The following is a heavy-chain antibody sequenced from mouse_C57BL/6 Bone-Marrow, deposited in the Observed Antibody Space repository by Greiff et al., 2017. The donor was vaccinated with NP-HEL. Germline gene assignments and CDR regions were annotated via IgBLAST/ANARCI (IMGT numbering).Heavy chain of an antibody. Sequence: EVKLVESGGGLVQPGESLKLSCESNEYEFPSHDMSWVRKTPEKRLELVAAINSDGGSTYYPDTMERRFIISRDKTKKTLYLQMSSRRSEDTAVYYCASHYYGRWAYWGQGTLVTVSA. D-gene: IGHD1-1*01. CDR2: INSDGGST. CDR3: ASHYYGRWAY. V-gene: IGHV5-2*01. J-gene: IGHJ3*01. CDR1: EYEFPSHD.